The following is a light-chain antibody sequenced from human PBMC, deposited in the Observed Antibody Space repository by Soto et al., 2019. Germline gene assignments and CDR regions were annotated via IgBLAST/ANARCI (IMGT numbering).Light chain of an antibody. CDR3: SSYTTRSTLVV. J-gene: IGLJ2*01. V-gene: IGLV2-14*01. CDR2: EVS. CDR1: SSDVGAYDD. Sequence: QSALTQPASVSGSPGQSITISCTGTSSDVGAYDDVSWYQQHPGKPPKLVIYEVSGRPSGISNRFSGSTSGNTASLTISGVQADDEEDDYCSSYTTRSTLVVFGGGTKLTVL.